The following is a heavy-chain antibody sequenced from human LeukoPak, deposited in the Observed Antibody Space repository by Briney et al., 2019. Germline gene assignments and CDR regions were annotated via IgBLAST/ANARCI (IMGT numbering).Heavy chain of an antibody. V-gene: IGHV4-39*07. Sequence: SETLSLTCTVSGGSISSSSYYWGWIRQPPGKGLEWIGSIYYSGSTYYNPSLKSRVTISVDTSKNQFSLKLSSVTAADTAVYYCARDLSLDIWGQGTMVTVSS. CDR1: GGSISSSSYY. J-gene: IGHJ3*02. CDR3: ARDLSLDI. D-gene: IGHD2/OR15-2a*01. CDR2: IYYSGST.